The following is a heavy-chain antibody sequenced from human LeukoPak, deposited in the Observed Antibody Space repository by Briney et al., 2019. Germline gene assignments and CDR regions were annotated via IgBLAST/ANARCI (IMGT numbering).Heavy chain of an antibody. D-gene: IGHD2-2*01. V-gene: IGHV4-34*01. CDR2: INHSGST. J-gene: IGHJ4*02. Sequence: SGTLSLTCAVYGGSFSGYYWSWIRQPPGKGLEWIGEINHSGSTNYNPSLKSRVTISVDTSKNQFSLKLSSVTAADTAVYYCARYSYCSSTSCSPFDYWGQGTLVTVSS. CDR1: GGSFSGYY. CDR3: ARYSYCSSTSCSPFDY.